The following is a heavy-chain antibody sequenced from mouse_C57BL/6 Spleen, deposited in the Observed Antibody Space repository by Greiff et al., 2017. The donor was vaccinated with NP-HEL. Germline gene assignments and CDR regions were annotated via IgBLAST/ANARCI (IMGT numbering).Heavy chain of an antibody. D-gene: IGHD1-1*01. Sequence: QVQLQQSGAELVKPGASVKLSCKASGYTFTSYWMQWVKQRPGQGLEWIGEIDPSDSYTNYNQKFKGKATLTVDTSSSTAYMQLSSLTSEDSAVYYCARGGYYGSNFDYWGQGTTLTVSS. J-gene: IGHJ2*01. V-gene: IGHV1-50*01. CDR3: ARGGYYGSNFDY. CDR1: GYTFTSYW. CDR2: IDPSDSYT.